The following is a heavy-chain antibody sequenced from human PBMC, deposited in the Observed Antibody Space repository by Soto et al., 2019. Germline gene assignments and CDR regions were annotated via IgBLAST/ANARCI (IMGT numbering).Heavy chain of an antibody. CDR1: GGSISSSSYY. V-gene: IGHV4-39*01. CDR3: GRGVRWYRYHYYYGMDV. J-gene: IGHJ6*02. Sequence: LETLSLTCTVSGGSISSSSYYWGWIRQPPGKGLEWIGSIYYSGSTYYNPSLKSRVTISVDTSKNQFSLKLSSVTAADTAVYYCGRGVRWYRYHYYYGMDVWGQGTTVTVSS. D-gene: IGHD2-15*01. CDR2: IYYSGST.